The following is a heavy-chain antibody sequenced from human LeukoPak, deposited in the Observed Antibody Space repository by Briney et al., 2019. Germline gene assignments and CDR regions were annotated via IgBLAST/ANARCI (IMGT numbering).Heavy chain of an antibody. CDR2: IIPIFGTA. V-gene: IGHV1-69*05. CDR3: ATPARSGKNPGAFDI. J-gene: IGHJ3*02. Sequence: VASVKVSCNASGGTFSSYAISLVRQAPGQGIEWMGGIIPIFGTANYAQKFQGRVTITTDESTSTAYMELSSLRSEDTAVYYCATPARSGKNPGAFDIWGQGTMVTVSS. CDR1: GGTFSSYA. D-gene: IGHD1-26*01.